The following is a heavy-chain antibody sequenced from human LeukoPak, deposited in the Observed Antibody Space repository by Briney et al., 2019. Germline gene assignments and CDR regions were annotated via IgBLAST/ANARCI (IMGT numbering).Heavy chain of an antibody. D-gene: IGHD1-26*01. V-gene: IGHV1-2*02. CDR2: INPNSGGT. CDR3: ARESLVGATSPLDY. Sequence: GASVKVSCKASGYTFTGYYMHWVRQAPGQGLEWMGWINPNSGGTNYAQKFQGRVTMTRDTSISTAYVELSRLRSDDTAVYYCARESLVGATSPLDYWGQGTLVTVSS. CDR1: GYTFTGYY. J-gene: IGHJ4*02.